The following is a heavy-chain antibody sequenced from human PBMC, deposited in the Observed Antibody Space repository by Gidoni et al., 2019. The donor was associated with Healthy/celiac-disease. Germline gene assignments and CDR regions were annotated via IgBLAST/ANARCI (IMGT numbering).Heavy chain of an antibody. V-gene: IGHV4-59*01. Sequence: QVQLPESGPGLVKPSEPLSLTCTVSGCSISSYSWSWIRQPPGKGLEWIGYIYYSGSTNYNPSLKSRVTISVDTSKNQFSLKLISVTAADTAVYYCAAEQVPAAMLEHNWFDPWGQGTLVTVSS. CDR2: IYYSGST. CDR1: GCSISSYS. D-gene: IGHD2-2*01. J-gene: IGHJ5*02. CDR3: AAEQVPAAMLEHNWFDP.